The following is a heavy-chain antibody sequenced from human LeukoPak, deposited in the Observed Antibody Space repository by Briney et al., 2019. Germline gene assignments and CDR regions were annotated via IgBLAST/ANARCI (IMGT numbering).Heavy chain of an antibody. CDR3: ARGGLRLGELSFLTYYFDY. CDR1: GGSFSGYY. CDR2: INHSGST. Sequence: PSETLSLTCAVYGGSFSGYYWSWIRQPPGKGLEWIGEINHSGSTNYNPSLKSRVTISVDTSKNQFSLKLRSVTAADTAVCYCARGGLRLGELSFLTYYFDYWGQGTLVTVSS. V-gene: IGHV4-34*01. J-gene: IGHJ4*02. D-gene: IGHD3-16*02.